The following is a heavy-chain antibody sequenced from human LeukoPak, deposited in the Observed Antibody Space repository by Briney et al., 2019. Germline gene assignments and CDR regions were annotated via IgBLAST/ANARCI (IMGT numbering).Heavy chain of an antibody. CDR3: ARYYGSGTYALDY. J-gene: IGHJ4*02. CDR1: GFTFSTYF. D-gene: IGHD3-10*01. Sequence: GGSLRLSCAASGFTFSTYFMHWVRQAPGKELVWVSRINSDGSSASYADSVKGRFTISRDNAKNTLYLQMNSLRAEDTAVYYCARYYGSGTYALDYWGQGTLVTVSS. V-gene: IGHV3-74*01. CDR2: INSDGSSA.